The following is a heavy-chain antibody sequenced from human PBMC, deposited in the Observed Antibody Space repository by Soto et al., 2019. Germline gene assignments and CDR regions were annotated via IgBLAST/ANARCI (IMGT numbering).Heavy chain of an antibody. J-gene: IGHJ4*02. D-gene: IGHD3-22*01. CDR2: IIPIGGTP. CDR3: ATNDYVGSGHYCIFEH. Sequence: QVQLVQSGAEVKKPGSSVKVSCKASGRTFNNYAISWVRQAPGIGFEWLGVIIPIGGTPEHAQKFQGRVTISTDESTNTAYMELSSLRSEDTAVYYCATNDYVGSGHYCIFEHWGQGTLVTVSS. V-gene: IGHV1-69*01. CDR1: GRTFNNYA.